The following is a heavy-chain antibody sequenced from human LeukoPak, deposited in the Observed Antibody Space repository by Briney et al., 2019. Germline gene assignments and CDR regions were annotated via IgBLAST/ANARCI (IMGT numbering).Heavy chain of an antibody. Sequence: GGSLRLSCAASGFTFSSFAMSWVRQAPGTGMDWVSSISTAYDITYYADFVKGRFTISRDNSKNTLYLQMNSLRAEDTAIYFCVKEKMPFGLSVMKRSGGAFDIWGQGTRVTVS. D-gene: IGHD3-16*01. CDR3: VKEKMPFGLSVMKRSGGAFDI. J-gene: IGHJ3*02. CDR1: GFTFSSFA. V-gene: IGHV3-23*01. CDR2: ISTAYDIT.